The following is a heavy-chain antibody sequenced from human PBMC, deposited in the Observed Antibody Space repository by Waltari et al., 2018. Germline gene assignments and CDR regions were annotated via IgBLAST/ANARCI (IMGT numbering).Heavy chain of an antibody. CDR3: ARSPLLYYDSSGYYYFDY. D-gene: IGHD3-22*01. CDR1: GYSISSGYY. CDR2: IYHSGST. J-gene: IGHJ4*02. Sequence: QVQLQESGPGLVKPSETLSLTCAVSGYSISSGYYWGWIRQPPGKGLEWIGSIYHSGSTYYNPSLKSRVTISVDTSKNQFSLKLSSVTAADTAVYYCARSPLLYYDSSGYYYFDYWGQGTLVTVSS. V-gene: IGHV4-38-2*01.